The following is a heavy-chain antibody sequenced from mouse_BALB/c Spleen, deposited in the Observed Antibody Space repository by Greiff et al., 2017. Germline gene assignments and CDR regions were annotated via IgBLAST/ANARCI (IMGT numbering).Heavy chain of an antibody. J-gene: IGHJ2*01. CDR2: INPGSGGT. V-gene: IGHV1-54*01. CDR3: ARSGTTAYFDY. Sequence: VKLMESGAELVRPGTSVKVSCKASGYAFTNYLIEWVKQRPGQGLEWIGVINPGSGGTNYNEKFKGKATLTADKSSSTAYMQLSSLTSDDSAVYFCARSGTTAYFDYWGQGTTLTVSS. D-gene: IGHD1-2*01. CDR1: GYAFTNYL.